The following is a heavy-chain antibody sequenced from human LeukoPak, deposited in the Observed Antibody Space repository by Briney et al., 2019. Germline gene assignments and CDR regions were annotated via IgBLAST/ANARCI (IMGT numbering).Heavy chain of an antibody. CDR3: AGGGYCSGGSCRNWFDP. J-gene: IGHJ5*02. CDR2: ISAYNGNT. D-gene: IGHD2-15*01. CDR1: GYTFTSYG. Sequence: AASVKVSCKASGYTFTSYGISWVRQAPGQGLEWMGWISAYNGNTNYAQKLQGRVTMTTDTSTSTAYMELRSLRSDDTAVYYCAGGGYCSGGSCRNWFDPWGQGTLVTVSS. V-gene: IGHV1-18*01.